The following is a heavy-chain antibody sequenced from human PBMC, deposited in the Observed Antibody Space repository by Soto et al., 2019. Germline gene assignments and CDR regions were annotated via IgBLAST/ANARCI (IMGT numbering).Heavy chain of an antibody. V-gene: IGHV4-34*01. CDR1: GGSFSGYH. J-gene: IGHJ6*02. CDR2: INHSGNT. Sequence: KTSETLSLTCAVYGGSFSGYHWSWIRQPPGKGLEWIGEINHSGNTSYNPSLKSRVTISVDTSKNQFSLKLSSVTAADTAVYYCARRSSSWYRRYYYYYYGMDVWGQGTTVTVSS. D-gene: IGHD6-13*01. CDR3: ARRSSSWYRRYYYYYYGMDV.